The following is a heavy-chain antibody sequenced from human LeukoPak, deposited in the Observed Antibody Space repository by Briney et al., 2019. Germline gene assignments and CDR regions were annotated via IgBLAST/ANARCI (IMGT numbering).Heavy chain of an antibody. CDR3: ARADYEIDAFDI. J-gene: IGHJ3*02. V-gene: IGHV4-34*01. D-gene: IGHD4-17*01. CDR1: GGSFSSYY. Sequence: SETLSLTCAVYGGSFSSYYWSWIRQPPGKGLEWIGEINHSGSTNYNPSLKSRVTISVDTSKNQFSLKLSSVTAADTAVYYCARADYEIDAFDIWGQGTMVTVSS. CDR2: INHSGST.